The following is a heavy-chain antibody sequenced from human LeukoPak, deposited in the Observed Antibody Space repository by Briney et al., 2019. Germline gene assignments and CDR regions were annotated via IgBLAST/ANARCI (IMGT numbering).Heavy chain of an antibody. Sequence: GGSLRLSCAASGFTFSSYAMSWVRQAPGKGLEWVSAISGSGGSTYYADSVKGRFTISRDNSKNTLYLQMNSLRAEDTVVYYCAKDPREWLAYYFDYWGQGTLVTVSS. J-gene: IGHJ4*02. V-gene: IGHV3-23*01. CDR2: ISGSGGST. D-gene: IGHD6-19*01. CDR1: GFTFSSYA. CDR3: AKDPREWLAYYFDY.